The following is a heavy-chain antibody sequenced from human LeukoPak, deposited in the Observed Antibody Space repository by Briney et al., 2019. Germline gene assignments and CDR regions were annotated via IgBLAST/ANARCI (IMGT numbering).Heavy chain of an antibody. V-gene: IGHV3-74*01. CDR1: GFTFSTSW. Sequence: GGSLRLSCAASGFTFSTSWMHWVRPAPGKGLVWVSRVESNGRNTIYADSVKGRFTISRDNRKNTLYLQMNSLRAEDTAVYYCARDGSAYNFDYWGQGTLVTVSS. CDR2: VESNGRNT. J-gene: IGHJ4*02. D-gene: IGHD5-24*01. CDR3: ARDGSAYNFDY.